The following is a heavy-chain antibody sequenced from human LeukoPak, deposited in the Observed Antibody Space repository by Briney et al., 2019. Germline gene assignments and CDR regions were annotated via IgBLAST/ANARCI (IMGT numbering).Heavy chain of an antibody. CDR1: GFTFTRYD. Sequence: GASVKVSCKAPGFTFTRYDIDWVRQATGQGLEWMGWMNPNNGNTGYAQTFQGRVTMTRDTFTSTAYMELRSLTSEDTAVYYCVRDGEGLAISVNYWFDLWGQGTLVTVSS. CDR3: VRDGEGLAISVNYWFDL. V-gene: IGHV1-8*01. D-gene: IGHD3-10*01. J-gene: IGHJ5*02. CDR2: MNPNNGNT.